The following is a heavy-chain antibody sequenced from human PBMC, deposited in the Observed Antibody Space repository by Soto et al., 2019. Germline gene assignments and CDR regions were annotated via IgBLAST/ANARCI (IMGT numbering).Heavy chain of an antibody. V-gene: IGHV3-30-3*01. D-gene: IGHD1-26*01. CDR3: ARGAPIVGTTHLDY. CDR2: ISYDESNK. J-gene: IGHJ4*02. Sequence: QAQLVESGGGVVQPGRSLRLSCVASGFTFTSYAMHWVRQVPGKGLDWVAVISYDESNKFYADSVKGRFTISRDNSKNTLYLQTNSLRGEDTAVYYCARGAPIVGTTHLDYWGRGTLVTVSS. CDR1: GFTFTSYA.